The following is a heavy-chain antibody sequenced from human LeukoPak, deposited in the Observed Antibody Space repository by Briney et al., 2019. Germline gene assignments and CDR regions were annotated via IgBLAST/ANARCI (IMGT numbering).Heavy chain of an antibody. Sequence: GGSLRLSCAASGFTFSSYGMRWVRQAPGKGLVWVSRIKSDGSTNYADSVKGRFTISRDNAKNTVSLQMNSLRAEDTGVYYCARAPSEIGGYYPEYFRHWGQGTLVTVSS. J-gene: IGHJ1*01. CDR1: GFTFSSYG. CDR3: ARAPSEIGGYYPEYFRH. CDR2: IKSDGST. D-gene: IGHD3-22*01. V-gene: IGHV3-74*01.